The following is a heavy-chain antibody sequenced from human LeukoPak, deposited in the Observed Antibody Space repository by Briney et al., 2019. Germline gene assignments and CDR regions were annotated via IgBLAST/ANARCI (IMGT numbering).Heavy chain of an antibody. Sequence: SVKVSCKASGGTFSSYAISWVRQAPGQGLEWMGGIIPIFGTANYAQKFQGRVTITTDESTSTAYMELSSLRSEDTAVYYCARGIVVVVAAKDYYYYMDVWGKGTTVTVSS. V-gene: IGHV1-69*05. CDR2: IIPIFGTA. J-gene: IGHJ6*03. CDR3: ARGIVVVVAAKDYYYYMDV. CDR1: GGTFSSYA. D-gene: IGHD2-15*01.